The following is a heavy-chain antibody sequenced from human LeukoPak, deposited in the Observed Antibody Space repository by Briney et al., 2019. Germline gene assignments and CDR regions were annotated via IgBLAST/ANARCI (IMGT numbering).Heavy chain of an antibody. CDR2: ISGSGSYK. J-gene: IGHJ4*02. CDR1: GFTFSTYA. D-gene: IGHD2-15*01. V-gene: IGHV3-23*01. CDR3: AKDESGADCLTVSCLGAFDY. Sequence: PGGSLRLSCAASGFTFSTYAMSWVRQAPGKGLEWVSTISGSGSYKYYAQSVKGGFTISRDNSETTVYLQMNGLRAEDTAVYYCAKDESGADCLTVSCLGAFDYWGQGTLVTVSS.